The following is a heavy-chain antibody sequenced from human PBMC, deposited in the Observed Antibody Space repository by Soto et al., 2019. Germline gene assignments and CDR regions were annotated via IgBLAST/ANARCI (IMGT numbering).Heavy chain of an antibody. CDR3: ASGIQLWLRRINNGYSG. Sequence: QVQLVQSGAEVKKPESSVKVSCKAPGGTFSTYAISWVRQAPGQGLEWMGGIIPMFGTANYAQSFQDRVTITADESTNTVYMELSSLRSEDTAVYFSASGIQLWLRRINNGYSGWGQGTLVTVSS. D-gene: IGHD5-18*01. CDR2: IIPMFGTA. V-gene: IGHV1-69*12. CDR1: GGTFSTYA. J-gene: IGHJ4*02.